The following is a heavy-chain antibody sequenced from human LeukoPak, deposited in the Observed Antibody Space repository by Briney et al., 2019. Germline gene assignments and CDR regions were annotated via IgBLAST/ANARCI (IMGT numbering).Heavy chain of an antibody. CDR1: GFTFSNFA. J-gene: IGHJ4*02. D-gene: IGHD3-16*01. CDR3: AKGGLRGTYYFDY. V-gene: IGHV3-30*02. CDR2: IRYDGSNE. Sequence: GGSLRLSCAASGFTFSNFALHWVRQAPGKGLEWVSFIRYDGSNENYADSVKGRFTISRDNSKNTLYLQMNSLRTEDTAVYYCAKGGLRGTYYFDYWGQGTPVTVSS.